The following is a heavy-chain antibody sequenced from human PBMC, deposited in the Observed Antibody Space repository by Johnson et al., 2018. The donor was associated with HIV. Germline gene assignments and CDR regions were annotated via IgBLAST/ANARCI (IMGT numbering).Heavy chain of an antibody. V-gene: IGHV3-33*06. CDR3: AKFPYTAMASDAFDI. CDR2: IWYDGSNK. J-gene: IGHJ3*02. Sequence: QEQLVESGGGVVQPGRSLRLSCAASGFTFSSYGMHWVRQAPGKGLEWVAIIWYDGSNKYYADSVKGRFTISRDNSKNTLYLQMNSLRAEETAVYYCAKFPYTAMASDAFDIWGQGTMVTVSS. D-gene: IGHD5-18*01. CDR1: GFTFSSYG.